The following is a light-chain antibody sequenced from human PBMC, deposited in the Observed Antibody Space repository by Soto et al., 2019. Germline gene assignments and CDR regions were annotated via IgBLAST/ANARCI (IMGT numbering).Light chain of an antibody. Sequence: SYELTQPPSVSVAPGKTARITCGGNNIGSKSVHWYQQKPGQAPVLVIYYDSDRPSGIPERFSGSNSGNTATLNISRVEAGDEADYYGQVWDSSSDHVVFGGGTKLTVL. J-gene: IGLJ2*01. CDR2: YDS. V-gene: IGLV3-21*04. CDR1: NIGSKS. CDR3: QVWDSSSDHVV.